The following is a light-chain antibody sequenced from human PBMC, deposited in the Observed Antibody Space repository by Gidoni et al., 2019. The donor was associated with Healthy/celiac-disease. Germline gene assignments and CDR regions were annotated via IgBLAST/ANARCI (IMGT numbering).Light chain of an antibody. J-gene: IGLJ2*01. CDR3: CSYAGSSTLV. Sequence: QSALTQPASVSGSPGQSITIPFTGTSRDVGSYNLVSWYQQHPGKAPKLMIYEVSKRPSGVSNRFSGSKSGNTASLTISGLQAEDEADYYCCSYAGSSTLVFGGGTKLTVL. CDR1: SRDVGSYNL. V-gene: IGLV2-23*02. CDR2: EVS.